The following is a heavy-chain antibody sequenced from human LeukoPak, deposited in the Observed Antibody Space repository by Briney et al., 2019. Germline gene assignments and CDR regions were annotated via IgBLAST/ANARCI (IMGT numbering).Heavy chain of an antibody. CDR3: AKARLLHFDY. Sequence: PGRSLRLSCAASGFTFDDYAMHWVRQAPGKGLEWVSGISWNSGSIGYADSVKGRFTISRDNAKNSLYLQMNSLRAEDTALYYCAKARLLHFDYWGQGTLVTVSS. J-gene: IGHJ4*02. D-gene: IGHD2-21*01. CDR2: ISWNSGSI. CDR1: GFTFDDYA. V-gene: IGHV3-9*01.